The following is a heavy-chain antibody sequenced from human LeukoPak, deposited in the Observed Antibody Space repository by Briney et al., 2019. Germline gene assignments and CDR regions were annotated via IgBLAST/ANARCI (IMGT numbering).Heavy chain of an antibody. CDR1: GFNFIDYS. CDR3: ARDHRYAFDN. J-gene: IGHJ4*01. CDR2: IGISSGNT. V-gene: IGHV3-48*01. D-gene: IGHD5-12*01. Sequence: PGGSLRLSCAASGFNFIDYSMNWVRQAPGKGLEWISYIGISSGNTKYADSVKGRFTISRDKARNSLYLQMNSLRVEDTAMYYCARDHRYAFDNWGHGTLVTVSS.